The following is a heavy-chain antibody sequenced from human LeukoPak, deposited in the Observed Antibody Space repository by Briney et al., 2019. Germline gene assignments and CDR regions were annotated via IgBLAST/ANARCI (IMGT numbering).Heavy chain of an antibody. CDR3: ATTTIRLGY. D-gene: IGHD1-26*01. V-gene: IGHV4-39*07. CDR2: MYYRGST. CDR1: GGSISSSSHY. Sequence: SETLSLTWTVSGGSISSSSHYWGWIRQPPGTGLEWIGSMYYRGSTYHNPSLKSRVTISVDTSKNQFSLKLGSVTAADTAEYYCATTTIRLGYWGQGTLVTVSS. J-gene: IGHJ4*02.